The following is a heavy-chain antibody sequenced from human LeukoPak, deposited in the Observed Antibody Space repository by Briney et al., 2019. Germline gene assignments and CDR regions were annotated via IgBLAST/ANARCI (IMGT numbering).Heavy chain of an antibody. CDR1: EVSDTGNY. CDR2: IYDSGTT. CDR3: AIERDSLIRGVLGAMDV. J-gene: IGHJ6*03. V-gene: IGHV3-53*01. Sequence: PGGSLRLSCAPSEVSDTGNYMSWVRQAPAQGLEWVSLIYDSGTTHYADSVKGRFTISRDSSKNTVYLQMNYLRVEDTAVYYCAIERDSLIRGVLGAMDVWGKGTTVTVSS. D-gene: IGHD3-10*01.